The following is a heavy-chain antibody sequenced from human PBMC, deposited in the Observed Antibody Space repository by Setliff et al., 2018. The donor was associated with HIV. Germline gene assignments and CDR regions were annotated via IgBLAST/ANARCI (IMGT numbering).Heavy chain of an antibody. V-gene: IGHV3-30*01. CDR3: AREYSFGSNLDS. CDR2: ISHDGSTQ. Sequence: GGSLRLSCVASGFTSSNYVLHWVRQAPGKGLEWVAAISHDGSTQYYADSLMGRFTISRDNSKNMIYLQLNNLRTEDTGVYYCAREYSFGSNLDSWGQGTLVT. D-gene: IGHD5-18*01. CDR1: GFTSSNYV. J-gene: IGHJ4*02.